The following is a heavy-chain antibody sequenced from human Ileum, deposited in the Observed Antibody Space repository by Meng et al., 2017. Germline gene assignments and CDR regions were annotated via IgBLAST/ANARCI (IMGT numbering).Heavy chain of an antibody. CDR2: IYWDDDK. CDR1: GFSLSNSGVG. J-gene: IGHJ4*02. Sequence: QITCEWAGPTLVKPTQTLTRTCTFSGFSLSNSGVGVGWIRQPPGKALEWLALIYWDDDKRYSPSLKSRLTITKDTSKNQVVLTMTNMDPVDTATYYCAHKTTVTTSGRGLFDYWGQGTLVTVSS. D-gene: IGHD4-11*01. CDR3: AHKTTVTTSGRGLFDY. V-gene: IGHV2-5*02.